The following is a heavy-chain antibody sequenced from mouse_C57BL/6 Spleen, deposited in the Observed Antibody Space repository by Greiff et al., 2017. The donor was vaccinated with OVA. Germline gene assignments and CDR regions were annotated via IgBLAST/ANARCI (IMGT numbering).Heavy chain of an antibody. CDR3: ARAYSSTVYYLDY. J-gene: IGHJ2*01. Sequence: QVQLQQPGAELVMPGASVKLSCKASGYTFTSYWMHWVKQRPGPGLEWIGEIAPSGSYNNYNQKFKGKSTMTVDKSSSTAYMQLSSLTSEDSAVYYCARAYSSTVYYLDYWGQGTTLTVSS. V-gene: IGHV1-69*01. D-gene: IGHD1-1*01. CDR1: GYTFTSYW. CDR2: IAPSGSYN.